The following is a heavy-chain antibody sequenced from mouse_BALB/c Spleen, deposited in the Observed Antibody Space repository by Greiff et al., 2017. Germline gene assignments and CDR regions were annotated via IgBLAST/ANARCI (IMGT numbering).Heavy chain of an antibody. CDR1: GYTFTSYT. D-gene: IGHD2-2*01. Sequence: QVQLKQSGAELARPGASVKMSCKASGYTFTSYTMHWVKQRPGQGLEWIGYINPSSGYTNYNQKFKDKATLTADKSSSTAYMQLSSLTSEDSAVYYCARGWLRRRFAYWGQGTLVTVSA. J-gene: IGHJ3*01. CDR3: ARGWLRRRFAY. CDR2: INPSSGYT. V-gene: IGHV1-4*01.